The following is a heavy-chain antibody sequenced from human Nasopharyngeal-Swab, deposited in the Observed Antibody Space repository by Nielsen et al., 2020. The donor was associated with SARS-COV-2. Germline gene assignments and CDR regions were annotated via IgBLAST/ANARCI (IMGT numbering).Heavy chain of an antibody. Sequence: GESLKISCAASGFTFSSYAMHWVRQAPGKGLEWVAVISYDGSNKYYADSVKGRFIISRDNAKNSLYLQMNSLRAEDTAVYYCARDVNGSPLGYWGQGTLVSVSS. CDR3: ARDVNGSPLGY. CDR1: GFTFSSYA. J-gene: IGHJ4*02. CDR2: ISYDGSNK. V-gene: IGHV3-30-3*01. D-gene: IGHD2-15*01.